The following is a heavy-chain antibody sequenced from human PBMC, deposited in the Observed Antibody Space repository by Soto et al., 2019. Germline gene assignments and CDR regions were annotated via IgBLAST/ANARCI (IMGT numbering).Heavy chain of an antibody. Sequence: QVQLVQSGAEVKKPGASVKVSCKASGYTFTSYDINWVRQATGQGLEWMGWMNPNSGNTGYAQKFQGRLTITRTPYLTTVHHATSSPRFVEPAVHECSKLIVLVPAGKGAFDFWGKGTMGTVS. D-gene: IGHD2-2*01. V-gene: IGHV1-8*01. J-gene: IGHJ3*01. CDR2: MNPNSGNT. CDR3: SKLIVLVPAGKGAFDF. CDR1: GYTFTSYD.